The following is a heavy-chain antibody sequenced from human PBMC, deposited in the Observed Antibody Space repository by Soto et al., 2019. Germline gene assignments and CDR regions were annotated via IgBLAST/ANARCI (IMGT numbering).Heavy chain of an antibody. Sequence: GGSLRLSCAASGFTFSRFSMHWVRQAPGKGLTWVAVISYDGSNTHYAESVKGRFNISRDDSKNTVYLQMNNLRGEDSAVYYCARDHGMFLSYYYYGMDVWGQGTTVTVSS. CDR2: ISYDGSNT. CDR1: GFTFSRFS. J-gene: IGHJ6*02. D-gene: IGHD3-10*02. CDR3: ARDHGMFLSYYYYGMDV. V-gene: IGHV3-30-3*01.